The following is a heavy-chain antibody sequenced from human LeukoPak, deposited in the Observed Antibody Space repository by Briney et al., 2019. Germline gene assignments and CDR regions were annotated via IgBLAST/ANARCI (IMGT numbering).Heavy chain of an antibody. Sequence: SETLSLTCTVSAGSISSYYWSWIRQPPGKGLEWIGYINYSGSTNYNPSLKSRVTISVDTSKNQFSLKLNSVTAADTAVYYCARVGVATITYFDYWGQGTLVTVSS. CDR3: ARVGVATITYFDY. CDR1: AGSISSYY. J-gene: IGHJ4*02. CDR2: INYSGST. V-gene: IGHV4-59*01. D-gene: IGHD5-12*01.